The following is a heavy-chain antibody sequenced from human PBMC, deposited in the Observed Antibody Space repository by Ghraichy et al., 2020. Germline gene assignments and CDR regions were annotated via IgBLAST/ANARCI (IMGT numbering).Heavy chain of an antibody. CDR2: IYSGGST. J-gene: IGHJ6*03. V-gene: IGHV4-59*01. CDR1: GGSISNYY. D-gene: IGHD5-18*01. Sequence: TLSLTCTVSGGSISNYYWSWIRQPPGKGLEWIGYIYSGGSTNYNPSLKSRVTISVDTSRNQFSLKLSSVTAADTAVYYCARESSDGYTYSYYMDVWGKGTTVTVSS. CDR3: ARESSDGYTYSYYMDV.